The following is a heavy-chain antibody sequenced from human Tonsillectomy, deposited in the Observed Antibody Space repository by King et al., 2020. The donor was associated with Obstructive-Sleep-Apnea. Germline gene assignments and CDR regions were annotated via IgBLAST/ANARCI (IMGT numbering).Heavy chain of an antibody. V-gene: IGHV5-51*01. J-gene: IGHJ6*02. CDR3: ARLNYGSANIYHYYGMDV. CDR1: GYMFPNYW. Sequence: QLMQSGAEVKKPGESLKISCKGSGYMFPNYWIGWVRQMPGKGLEWMGMIYAGDSDTKYGPSFQGQVTISVDKSTSTAYLQWSSLKVSDTAMYYCARLNYGSANIYHYYGMDVWGQGTTVTVSS. CDR2: IYAGDSDT. D-gene: IGHD3-10*01.